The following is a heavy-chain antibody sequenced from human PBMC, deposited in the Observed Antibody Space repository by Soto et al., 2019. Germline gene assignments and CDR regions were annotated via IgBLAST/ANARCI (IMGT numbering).Heavy chain of an antibody. J-gene: IGHJ4*02. Sequence: ASVKVSCKASGYTFTRYAMHWVRQAPGQRLEWMGWINAGNGNTKYSQKFQDRVTITRDTSASTAYMELSSLRSEDTAVYYCARVGTYYDRFAYWGQGTLVTVSS. CDR2: INAGNGNT. CDR3: ARVGTYYDRFAY. CDR1: GYTFTRYA. V-gene: IGHV1-3*01. D-gene: IGHD3-22*01.